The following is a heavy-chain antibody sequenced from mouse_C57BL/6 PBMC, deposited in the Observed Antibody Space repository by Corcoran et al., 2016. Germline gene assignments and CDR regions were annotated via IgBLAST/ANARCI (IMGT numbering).Heavy chain of an antibody. D-gene: IGHD1-1*01. V-gene: IGHV1-80*01. CDR1: GYAFSSYW. CDR3: AREGTYGGAIDY. J-gene: IGHJ4*01. CDR2: IYPGDGDT. Sequence: QVQLQQSGAELVKPGASVKISCKASGYAFSSYWMNWVKQRPGKGLEWIGQIYPGDGDTNYNGKFKGKATLTADKSSSTAYMKLSSLTSEDYAVYCGAREGTYGGAIDYWGQGTAVTVSS.